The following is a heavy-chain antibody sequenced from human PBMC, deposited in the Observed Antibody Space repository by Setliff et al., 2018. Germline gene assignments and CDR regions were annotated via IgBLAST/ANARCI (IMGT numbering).Heavy chain of an antibody. V-gene: IGHV3-53*01. Sequence: GSLRLSCAASGVTVSTNYMTWVRQTPGKGLECVSVAYSGGSTYYADSVKGRFTISRDNSKNTVYLQMTSLRVEDTAVYYCARSSYSGSYLNVWGQGTTVTVSS. J-gene: IGHJ6*02. CDR3: ARSSYSGSYLNV. D-gene: IGHD1-26*01. CDR1: GVTVSTNY. CDR2: AYSGGST.